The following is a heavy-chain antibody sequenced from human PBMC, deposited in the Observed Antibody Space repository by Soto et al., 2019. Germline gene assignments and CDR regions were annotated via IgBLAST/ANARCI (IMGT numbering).Heavy chain of an antibody. CDR1: GGSVSNSSFY. CDR3: ARVRSSGYYGLLDY. Sequence: TLSLTCAVSGGSVSNSSFYWSWIRQPPGERLEWIGNIYYSGSTNYNPSLKSRVTISVHTSKNQFSLKLTSVTAADTAVYYCARVRSSGYYGLLDYWGQGTLVTVSS. CDR2: IYYSGST. V-gene: IGHV4-61*01. D-gene: IGHD3-22*01. J-gene: IGHJ4*02.